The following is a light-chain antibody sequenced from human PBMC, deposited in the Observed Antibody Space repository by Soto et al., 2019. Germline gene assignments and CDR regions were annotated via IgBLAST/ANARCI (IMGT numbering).Light chain of an antibody. CDR2: SAS. CDR1: QSVSTSN. V-gene: IGKV3-20*01. Sequence: EIVLTQSPGTLSLSPGARATLXCRASQSVSTSNLAWYQQKPGQAPRLLIYSASRRATGIPDRFSGSGSGTDFSLTITRLEAEDFAVYYCQQYGSSPITFGQGTRLEI. J-gene: IGKJ5*01. CDR3: QQYGSSPIT.